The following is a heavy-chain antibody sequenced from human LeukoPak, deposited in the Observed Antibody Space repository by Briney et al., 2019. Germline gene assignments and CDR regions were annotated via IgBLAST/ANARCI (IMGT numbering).Heavy chain of an antibody. D-gene: IGHD2-2*02. CDR2: IRSTAATT. CDR3: AKGHGSGGYTPPDY. CDR1: GFTFSGYA. J-gene: IGHJ4*02. Sequence: GGSETLLCVASGFTFSGYAVSWVRQAPGKGLEWVSVIRSTAATTYYADSVKGRFTISRDNSKNTLYLQMNSLRVEDTAVYFCAKGHGSGGYTPPDYWAEGPVVTVSS. V-gene: IGHV3-23*01.